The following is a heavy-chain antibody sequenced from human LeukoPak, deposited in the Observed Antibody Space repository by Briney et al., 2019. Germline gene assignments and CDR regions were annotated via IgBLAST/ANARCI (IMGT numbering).Heavy chain of an antibody. D-gene: IGHD2-2*01. J-gene: IGHJ3*02. V-gene: IGHV3-33*01. CDR2: IWYDGSNK. Sequence: GRSLRLSCAASGFTFSSYGMHWVRQAPGKGLEWVAVIWYDGSNKYYADSVKGRFTISRDNSKNTLYLQMSSLRAEDTAVYYCARGPLFRCSSTSCTAFHAFDIWGQGTMVTVSS. CDR3: ARGPLFRCSSTSCTAFHAFDI. CDR1: GFTFSSYG.